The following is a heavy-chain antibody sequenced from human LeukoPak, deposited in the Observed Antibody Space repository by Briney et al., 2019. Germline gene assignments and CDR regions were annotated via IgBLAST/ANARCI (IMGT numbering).Heavy chain of an antibody. V-gene: IGHV4-4*02. CDR1: GGSVTSTNW. D-gene: IGHD3-3*01. CDR2: VHLDGRT. Sequence: PSETLSLTCGVSGGSVTSTNWWTWVRQPPGKGLEWIGEVHLDGRTNYNPSLKSRLTISVDLSENHISLKLTSVTAADTAVYYCAREGGFFRPLDYSGQGALVTVSS. CDR3: AREGGFFRPLDY. J-gene: IGHJ4*02.